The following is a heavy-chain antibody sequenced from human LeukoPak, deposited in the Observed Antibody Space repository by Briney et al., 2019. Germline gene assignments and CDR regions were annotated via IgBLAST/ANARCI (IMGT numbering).Heavy chain of an antibody. CDR1: GFTVSSNY. CDR2: IYSGGST. D-gene: IGHD3-16*01. J-gene: IGHJ4*02. CDR3: VRDGGPYYFDY. Sequence: GGSLRLSCAASGFTVSSNYMSWVRQAPGKGLEWVSVIYSGGSTYYADSVKGRFAISRDNAKNSLYLQMNSLRAEDTAVYYCVRDGGPYYFDYWGQGTLVTVSS. V-gene: IGHV3-66*01.